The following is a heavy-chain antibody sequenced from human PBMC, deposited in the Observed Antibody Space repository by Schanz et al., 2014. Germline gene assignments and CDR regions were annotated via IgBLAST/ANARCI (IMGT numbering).Heavy chain of an antibody. D-gene: IGHD4-17*01. CDR1: GFSFSTYA. Sequence: EVRLVESGGGLVEPGGSLRLSCVASGFSFSTYAVSWVRQAPGKRLEWVSRTSHDGSFTTFADSVKGRFTISRDNAKNALYLQMNSLRAEDTAVYYCVRDTDYHFDYWGQGTLVTVSS. V-gene: IGHV3-74*01. CDR2: TSHDGSFT. CDR3: VRDTDYHFDY. J-gene: IGHJ4*02.